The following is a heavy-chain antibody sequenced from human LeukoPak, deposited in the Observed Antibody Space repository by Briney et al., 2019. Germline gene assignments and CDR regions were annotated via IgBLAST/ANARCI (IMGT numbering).Heavy chain of an antibody. CDR1: GFSFSTYD. D-gene: IGHD5-12*01. J-gene: IGHJ4*02. V-gene: IGHV3-13*04. CDR2: IGTAGDT. Sequence: GGSLRLSCVASGFSFSTYDMHWVRQGAGKGLEWVAAIGTAGDTYYADSVKGRFTMSGENAENSLYLEMNNLRAGDTAVYYCERGSGYVNTGEMDYWGQGTLVTVSS. CDR3: ERGSGYVNTGEMDY.